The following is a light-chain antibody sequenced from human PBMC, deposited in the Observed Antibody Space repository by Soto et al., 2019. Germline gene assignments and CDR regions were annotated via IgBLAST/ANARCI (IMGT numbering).Light chain of an antibody. CDR1: SSNIGSNY. V-gene: IGLV1-47*01. J-gene: IGLJ2*01. CDR2: RNN. Sequence: QAVVTQPPSASGTPGQRVTISCSGSSSNIGSNYVYWYQQLPRTAPKLLIYRNNQRPSGVPDRFSGSKSGTSASLAICGLRSEDEADYYCASWDDSLSVVFGGGTKLTVL. CDR3: ASWDDSLSVV.